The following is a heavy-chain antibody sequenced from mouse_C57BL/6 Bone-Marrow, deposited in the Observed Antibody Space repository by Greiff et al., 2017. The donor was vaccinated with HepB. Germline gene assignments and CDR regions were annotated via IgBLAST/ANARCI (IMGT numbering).Heavy chain of an antibody. CDR1: GYTFTSYW. J-gene: IGHJ1*03. CDR2: IDPSDSYT. Sequence: VQLQQSGAELVMPGASVKLSCKASGYTFTSYWMHWVKQRPGQGLEWIGEIDPSDSYTNYNQKFKGKSTLTVDKSSSTAYMQLSSLTSEDSAVYYCARPYYGSSYYWYFDVWGTGTTVTVSS. V-gene: IGHV1-69*01. D-gene: IGHD1-1*01. CDR3: ARPYYGSSYYWYFDV.